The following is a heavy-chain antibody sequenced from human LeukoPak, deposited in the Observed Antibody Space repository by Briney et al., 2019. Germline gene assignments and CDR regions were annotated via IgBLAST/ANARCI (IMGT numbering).Heavy chain of an antibody. CDR1: GGSISSYY. D-gene: IGHD3-9*01. V-gene: IGHV4-4*07. CDR2: IYTSGST. Sequence: PSETLSLTCTVSGGSISSYYWSWIRQPAGKGLEWIGRIYTSGSTNYNPSLKSRVTMSVDTSKNQFSLKLSSVTAADTAVYYCARHPANYDILTGYYSNWFDPWGQGTLVTVSS. CDR3: ARHPANYDILTGYYSNWFDP. J-gene: IGHJ5*02.